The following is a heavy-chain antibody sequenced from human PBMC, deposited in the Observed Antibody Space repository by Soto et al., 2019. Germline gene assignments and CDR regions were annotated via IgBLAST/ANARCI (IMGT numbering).Heavy chain of an antibody. V-gene: IGHV1-18*01. Sequence: ASVKVSCKASGYTFTSYGISWVRQAPGQGLEWMGWISAYNGNTNYAQKLQGRVTMTTDTSTSTAYMELRSLRSDDTAVYYCARAGRKQMVRYYYYGMDVWGQGTTVTVSS. CDR3: ARAGRKQMVRYYYYGMDV. J-gene: IGHJ6*02. CDR1: GYTFTSYG. D-gene: IGHD6-13*01. CDR2: ISAYNGNT.